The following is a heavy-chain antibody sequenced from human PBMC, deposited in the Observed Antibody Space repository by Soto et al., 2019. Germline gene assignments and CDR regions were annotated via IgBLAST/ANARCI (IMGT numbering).Heavy chain of an antibody. CDR3: AKVANVGVVVEYFDH. CDR2: ISSTGRRT. J-gene: IGHJ4*02. CDR1: GFNFANYA. D-gene: IGHD3-3*01. V-gene: IGHV3-23*01. Sequence: GGSLRLSCGSSGFNFANYAMGWVRQALGKGLEWVSGISSTGRRTYYADSVRGRFSISRDNSKNTVDLQINSLRAEDTAVYYCAKVANVGVVVEYFDHWGQGSLVTVSS.